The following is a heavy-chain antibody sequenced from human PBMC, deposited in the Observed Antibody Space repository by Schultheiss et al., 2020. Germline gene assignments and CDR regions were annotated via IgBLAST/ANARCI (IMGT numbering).Heavy chain of an antibody. CDR3: ARDRMGGSYKGNAFDI. CDR2: IYYSGST. Sequence: SQTLSLTCAVYGGSFSGYYWSWIRQPPGKGLEWIGSIYYSGSTYYNPSLKSRVTISVDTSKNQFSLKLSSVTAADTAVYYCARDRMGGSYKGNAFDIWGQGTMVTVSS. V-gene: IGHV4-34*09. J-gene: IGHJ3*02. D-gene: IGHD1-26*01. CDR1: GGSFSGYY.